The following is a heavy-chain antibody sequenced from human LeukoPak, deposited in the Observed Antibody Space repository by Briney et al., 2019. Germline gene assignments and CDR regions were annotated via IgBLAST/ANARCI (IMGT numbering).Heavy chain of an antibody. J-gene: IGHJ4*02. D-gene: IGHD5-24*01. CDR1: GFTFSSYG. Sequence: PGRSLRLSCPASGFTFSSYGMHWVRQAPGKGLEWVAVVSYDGSNKYYADSVKGRFTISRDNSKSTLYLQMNSLRAEDTAVYYCARDRGRWLEFFDYWGQGTLVTVSS. CDR2: VSYDGSNK. V-gene: IGHV3-30*03. CDR3: ARDRGRWLEFFDY.